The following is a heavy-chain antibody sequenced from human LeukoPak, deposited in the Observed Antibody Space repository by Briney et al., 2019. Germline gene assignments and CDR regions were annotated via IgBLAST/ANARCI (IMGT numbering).Heavy chain of an antibody. J-gene: IGHJ5*02. CDR3: ARDYDFWSGGNWFDP. D-gene: IGHD3-3*01. CDR1: GGSFSGYY. Sequence: SETLSLTCAVYGGSFSGYYWSWIRQPPGKGLEWIGYIYYSGSTNYNPSLKSRVTISVDTSKNQFSLKLSSVTAADTAVYYCARDYDFWSGGNWFDPWGQGTLVTVSS. V-gene: IGHV4-59*01. CDR2: IYYSGST.